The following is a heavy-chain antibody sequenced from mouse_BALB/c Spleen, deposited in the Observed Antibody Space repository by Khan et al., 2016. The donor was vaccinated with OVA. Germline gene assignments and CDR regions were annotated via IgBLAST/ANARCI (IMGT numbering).Heavy chain of an antibody. CDR2: ISYSGNT. V-gene: IGHV3-8*02. CDR3: AGELRGFAY. Sequence: VQLKESGPSLVKPSQTLSLTCSVTGDSITRGYWNWIRKFPGNKLDYMGYISYSGNTYCNPSLKSRISITRDTSKNQYYLQLNSVTTEDTATYYCAGELRGFAYWGQGTLVTVSA. J-gene: IGHJ3*01. CDR1: GDSITRGY. D-gene: IGHD1-1*01.